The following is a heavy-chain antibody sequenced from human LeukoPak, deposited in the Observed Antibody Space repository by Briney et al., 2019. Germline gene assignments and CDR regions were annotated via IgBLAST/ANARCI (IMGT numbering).Heavy chain of an antibody. CDR2: ISYDGSNK. D-gene: IGHD2-2*01. J-gene: IGHJ4*02. Sequence: GRSLRLSCAASGFTFSSYAMHWVRQAPGKGLEWVAVISYDGSNKYYADSVKGRFTISRDNSKNTLYLQMNSLRAEDTAVYYCATGSWAVPAPFDYWGQGTLVTVSS. CDR3: ATGSWAVPAPFDY. CDR1: GFTFSSYA. V-gene: IGHV3-30-3*01.